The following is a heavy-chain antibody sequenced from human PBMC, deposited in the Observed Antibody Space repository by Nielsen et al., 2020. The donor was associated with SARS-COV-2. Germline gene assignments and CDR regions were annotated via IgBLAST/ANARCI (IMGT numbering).Heavy chain of an antibody. CDR2: ISGSGGST. CDR1: GFTFSSYA. CDR3: ASSYGDSYNWFDP. V-gene: IGHV3-23*01. J-gene: IGHJ5*02. D-gene: IGHD4-17*01. Sequence: GESLKISCAASGFTFSSYAMSWVRQAPGKGLEWVSAISGSGGSTYYADSVKGRFTISRDNSKNTLYLQMNSLRAEDTAVYYCASSYGDSYNWFDPWGQGTLVTVSS.